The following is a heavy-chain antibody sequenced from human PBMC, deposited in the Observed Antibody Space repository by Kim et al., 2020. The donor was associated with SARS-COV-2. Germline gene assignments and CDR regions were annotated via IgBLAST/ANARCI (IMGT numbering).Heavy chain of an antibody. Sequence: SETLSLTCSVSGYSISSRYYWGWIRQPPGKGLEWIGSIHYSGNTYYNPSLKSRVTISVDTSKNHFSLKMTSVTAADTAVYNCANYGSGNPNWGQGTLVTVSS. D-gene: IGHD3-10*01. V-gene: IGHV4-38-2*01. CDR1: GYSISSRYY. J-gene: IGHJ4*02. CDR2: IHYSGNT. CDR3: ANYGSGNPN.